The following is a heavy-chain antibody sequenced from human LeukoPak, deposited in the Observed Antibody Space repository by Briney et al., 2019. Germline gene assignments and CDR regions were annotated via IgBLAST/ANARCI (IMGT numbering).Heavy chain of an antibody. J-gene: IGHJ4*02. V-gene: IGHV3-30-3*01. CDR3: ARERLGYYSFFDY. Sequence: PGGSLRLFCAASGFTFSSYAMHWVRQAPGKGLEWVAVISYDGSNKYYADSVKGRFTISRDDSKNTLYLQMNSLRAEDTAVYYCARERLGYYSFFDYWGQGTLVTVSS. CDR1: GFTFSSYA. CDR2: ISYDGSNK. D-gene: IGHD3-10*01.